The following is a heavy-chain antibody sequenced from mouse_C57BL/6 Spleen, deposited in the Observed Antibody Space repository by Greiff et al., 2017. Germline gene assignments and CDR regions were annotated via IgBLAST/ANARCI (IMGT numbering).Heavy chain of an antibody. CDR1: GYSFTDYN. CDR2: INPNYGTT. V-gene: IGHV1-39*01. Sequence: VHVKQSGPELVKPGASVKISCKASGYSFTDYNMNWVKQSNGKSLEWIGVINPNYGTTSYNQKFKGKATLTVDQSSSTAYMQLNSLTSEDSAVYYCYYYGSTGSFDYWGQGTTLTVSS. CDR3: YYYGSTGSFDY. J-gene: IGHJ2*01. D-gene: IGHD1-1*01.